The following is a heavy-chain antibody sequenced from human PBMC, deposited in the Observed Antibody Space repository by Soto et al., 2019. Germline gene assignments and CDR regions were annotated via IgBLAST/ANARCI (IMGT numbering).Heavy chain of an antibody. Sequence: PGESLKISCKGSGYSFTSYWIGWVRQMPGKGLEWMGIIYPGDSDTRYSPSFQGQVTISADKSISTAYLQWSSLKASDTAMYYCARHSQYYDFWSGYYPLAYYMDVWGKGTTVTVSS. V-gene: IGHV5-51*01. CDR3: ARHSQYYDFWSGYYPLAYYMDV. CDR2: IYPGDSDT. J-gene: IGHJ6*03. D-gene: IGHD3-3*01. CDR1: GYSFTSYW.